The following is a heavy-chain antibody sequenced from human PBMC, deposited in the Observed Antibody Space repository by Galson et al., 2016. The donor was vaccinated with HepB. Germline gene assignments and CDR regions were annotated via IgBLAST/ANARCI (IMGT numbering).Heavy chain of an antibody. D-gene: IGHD3-16*02. CDR2: ISSSSSYI. Sequence: SLRLSCAASGFTVRTLYMSWVRQAPGKGLEWVSSISSSSSYIYYADSVKGRFTISRDNAKNSLYLQMNSLRAEDTAVYYCARTYYDYVWGSYRQVFDAFDIWGQGTMVTVSS. V-gene: IGHV3-21*01. J-gene: IGHJ3*02. CDR3: ARTYYDYVWGSYRQVFDAFDI. CDR1: GFTVRTLY.